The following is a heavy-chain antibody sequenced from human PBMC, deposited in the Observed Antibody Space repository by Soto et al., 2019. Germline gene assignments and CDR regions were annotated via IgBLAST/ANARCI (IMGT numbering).Heavy chain of an antibody. Sequence: PGESLKISCKGSGYSLTSYWIGWVRQMPGKGLEWMGIIYPGDSDTRYSPSFQGQVTISADKSISTAYLQWSSLKASDTAMYYCARCGGDCYSYYYGMDAWGQGTTVTVSS. V-gene: IGHV5-51*01. CDR2: IYPGDSDT. CDR1: GYSLTSYW. J-gene: IGHJ6*02. CDR3: ARCGGDCYSYYYGMDA. D-gene: IGHD2-21*02.